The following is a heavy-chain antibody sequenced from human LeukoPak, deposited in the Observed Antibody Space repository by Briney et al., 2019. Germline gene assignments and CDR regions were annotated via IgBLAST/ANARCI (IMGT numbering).Heavy chain of an antibody. D-gene: IGHD3-10*01. CDR1: GYTXTGYY. Sequence: GASVKVSCKASGYTXTGYYMHGVRQAPGQGLEWMGWINPNSGGTNYAQKFQGRVTMTRDTSISTAYMELSRLRSDDTAVYYCARDPLITMVRGVTYYFDYWGQGTLVTVSS. CDR2: INPNSGGT. J-gene: IGHJ4*02. V-gene: IGHV1-2*02. CDR3: ARDPLITMVRGVTYYFDY.